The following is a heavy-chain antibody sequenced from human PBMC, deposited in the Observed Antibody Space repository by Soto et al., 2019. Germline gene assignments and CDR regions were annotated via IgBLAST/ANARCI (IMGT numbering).Heavy chain of an antibody. V-gene: IGHV3-20*04. D-gene: IGHD6-13*01. J-gene: IGHJ3*01. CDR3: AREGYSSSWYFAFDL. Sequence: PGGSLSLSCAASGFSFDDHVMNWVRQAPGKGLEWVSGINWKGGDTDYADSVRGRFTISRDNAKKSLYLQMSSLRAEDTALYYCAREGYSSSWYFAFDLWGQGTMVTVSS. CDR1: GFSFDDHV. CDR2: INWKGGDT.